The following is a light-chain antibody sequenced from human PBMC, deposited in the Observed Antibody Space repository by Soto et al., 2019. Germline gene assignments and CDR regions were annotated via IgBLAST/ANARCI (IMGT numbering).Light chain of an antibody. CDR2: DVS. CDR1: SSDVGGYNY. Sequence: QSVLTQPASVSGSPGQSITISCTGTSSDVGGYNYVSWYQQHPGKAPKLMIYDVSNRPSGVSNRFSGSKSGNTASLTISGLQAEDEAAYYCSSYTSSSTWVFGGGTQLTVL. V-gene: IGLV2-14*03. J-gene: IGLJ3*02. CDR3: SSYTSSSTWV.